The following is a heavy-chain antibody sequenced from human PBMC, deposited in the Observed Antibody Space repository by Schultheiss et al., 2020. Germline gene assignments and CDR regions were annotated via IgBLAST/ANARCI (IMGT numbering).Heavy chain of an antibody. CDR3: AKFWGGLDY. Sequence: GGSLRLSCAASGFTFSSFAMTWVRQAPGKGLEWVSAISKSGDDSYYADSVTGRFTISRDNSKNTLYLQMNSLRAEDTAVYYCAKFWGGLDYWGQGTLVTVSS. CDR1: GFTFSSFA. D-gene: IGHD3-16*01. V-gene: IGHV3-23*01. CDR2: ISKSGDDS. J-gene: IGHJ4*02.